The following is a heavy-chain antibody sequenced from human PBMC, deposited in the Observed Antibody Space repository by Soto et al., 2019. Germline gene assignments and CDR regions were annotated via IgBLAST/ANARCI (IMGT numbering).Heavy chain of an antibody. V-gene: IGHV3-30*18. CDR1: GFTFSSYG. D-gene: IGHD4-17*01. Sequence: QVQLVESGGGVVQPGRSLRLSCAASGFTFSSYGMHWVRQAPGKGLEWVAVISYDGSNKYYADSVKGRFTISRDNSKNTLYLQMNSLRAEDTAVYYCAKDNYGDYESPYYYYYYGMDVWSQGTTVTVSS. CDR2: ISYDGSNK. J-gene: IGHJ6*02. CDR3: AKDNYGDYESPYYYYYYGMDV.